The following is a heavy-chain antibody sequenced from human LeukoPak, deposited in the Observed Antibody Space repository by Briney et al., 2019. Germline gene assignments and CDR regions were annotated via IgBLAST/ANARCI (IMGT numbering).Heavy chain of an antibody. D-gene: IGHD6-25*01. V-gene: IGHV4-34*01. CDR1: GGSFSGYY. CDR3: ARRPQQRLPQDY. CDR2: INHSGST. Sequence: SETLSLTCAVYGGSFSGYYWSWIRQPPGKGLEWIGEINHSGSTNYNPSLKSRVTISVDTSKNQFSLKLSSVTAADTAVYYCARRPQQRLPQDYWGQGTLVTVSS. J-gene: IGHJ4*02.